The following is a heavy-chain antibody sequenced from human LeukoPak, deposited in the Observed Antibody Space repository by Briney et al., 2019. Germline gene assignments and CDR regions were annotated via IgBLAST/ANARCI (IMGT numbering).Heavy chain of an antibody. CDR2: ISGDGRTT. D-gene: IGHD6-19*01. CDR3: ANPQWPTY. J-gene: IGHJ4*02. Sequence: PGGSLRLSCAASEFSFSSYTMDWVRQAPGKGLEWVAVISGDGRTTFYADSVKGRFTISRDNAKNSLYLQMNSLRAEDTAVYYCANPQWPTYWGQGTLVTVSS. V-gene: IGHV3-30*04. CDR1: EFSFSSYT.